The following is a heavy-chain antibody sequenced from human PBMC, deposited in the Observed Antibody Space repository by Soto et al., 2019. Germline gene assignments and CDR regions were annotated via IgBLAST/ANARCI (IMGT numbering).Heavy chain of an antibody. J-gene: IGHJ6*02. Sequence: GGSLRLSCAASGFTFNIYALHWVRQAPGKGLEWVAVISFDGTKKYYSDSVKGRFTISRDNLKNALYLQMNNLRVEDAALYFCAREDDYGYRYINYGLDVWGQGTTVTVSS. D-gene: IGHD4-17*01. V-gene: IGHV3-30-3*01. CDR3: AREDDYGYRYINYGLDV. CDR1: GFTFNIYA. CDR2: ISFDGTKK.